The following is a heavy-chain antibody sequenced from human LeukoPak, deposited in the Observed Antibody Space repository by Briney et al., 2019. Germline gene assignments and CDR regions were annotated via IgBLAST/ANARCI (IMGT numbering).Heavy chain of an antibody. V-gene: IGHV1-69*13. CDR3: ARSGFTAMVSHYYYYYMDV. CDR1: GYTFTGYY. CDR2: IIPIFGTA. J-gene: IGHJ6*03. D-gene: IGHD5-18*01. Sequence: GASVKVSCKASGYTFTGYYMHWVRQAPGQGLEWMGGIIPIFGTANYAQKFQGRVTITADESTSTAYMELSSLRSEDTAVYYCARSGFTAMVSHYYYYYMDVWGKGTTVTISS.